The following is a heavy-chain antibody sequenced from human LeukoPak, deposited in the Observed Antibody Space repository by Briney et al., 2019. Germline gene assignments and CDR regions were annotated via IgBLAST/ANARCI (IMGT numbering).Heavy chain of an antibody. D-gene: IGHD6-13*01. Sequence: GGSLRLSCAASGFTFSSYAMHWVRQAPGKGLEWVAVISYDGSNKYYADSVKGRFTISRDNSKNTLYRQMNSLRAEDTAVYYCARSYSRPYYFDYWGQGTLVTVSS. V-gene: IGHV3-30-3*01. CDR3: ARSYSRPYYFDY. CDR2: ISYDGSNK. CDR1: GFTFSSYA. J-gene: IGHJ4*02.